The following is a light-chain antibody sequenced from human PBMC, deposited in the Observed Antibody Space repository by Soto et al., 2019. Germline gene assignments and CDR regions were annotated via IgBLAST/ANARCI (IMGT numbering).Light chain of an antibody. Sequence: GDRVTITCRASQSISSWLAWYHQKPGKAPKFLIYDASNLGSGVPSRFSGSGSGTEFTLTISSLQPDDFATYYCQQYSSYWTFGQGTKVDIK. V-gene: IGKV1-5*01. CDR1: QSISSW. CDR3: QQYSSYWT. CDR2: DAS. J-gene: IGKJ1*01.